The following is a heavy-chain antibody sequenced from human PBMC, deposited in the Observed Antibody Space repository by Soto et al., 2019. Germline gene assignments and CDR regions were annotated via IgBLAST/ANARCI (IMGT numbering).Heavy chain of an antibody. CDR1: GGSISTVDYW. CDR2: IYDGGRT. D-gene: IGHD7-27*01. V-gene: IGHV4-30-4*01. J-gene: IGHJ4*02. CDR3: ARGPSGDKVDS. Sequence: QVQLQESGPGLVKPSQTLSLTCTVSGGSISTVDYWWSWIRQSPDMGLEWIGHIYDGGRTYNNPSLQSRVTRSVDTSKGQLSLTLRSVSAADTAVSYCARGPSGDKVDSWGQGTLVTVSS.